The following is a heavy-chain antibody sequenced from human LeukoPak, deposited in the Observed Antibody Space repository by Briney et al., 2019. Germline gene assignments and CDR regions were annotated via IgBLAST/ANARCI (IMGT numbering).Heavy chain of an antibody. V-gene: IGHV3-9*01. Sequence: GGSLRLSCAASGFTFDDYAMRWVRHAPGKGLEWVSGISWNSGSIGYADSVKGRFTISRDNAKNSLYLQMNSLRAEDTALYYCAKSLGGDYYYGMDVWGQGTTVTVSS. CDR2: ISWNSGSI. D-gene: IGHD3-16*02. J-gene: IGHJ6*02. CDR3: AKSLGGDYYYGMDV. CDR1: GFTFDDYA.